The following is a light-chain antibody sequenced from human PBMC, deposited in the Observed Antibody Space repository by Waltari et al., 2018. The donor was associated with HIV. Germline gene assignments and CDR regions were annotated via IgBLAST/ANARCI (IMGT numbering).Light chain of an antibody. CDR3: QQYNNWPRT. Sequence: EIVMTQSPATLSVSPGERATLSCRASQSVSSNLAWYKQKPGQAPMLLIYGASTRSTGIPARFTVSRSGTEVTPTISSLQSEDFAVYYCQQYNNWPRTFGQGTKVEIK. CDR2: GAS. CDR1: QSVSSN. V-gene: IGKV3-15*01. J-gene: IGKJ1*01.